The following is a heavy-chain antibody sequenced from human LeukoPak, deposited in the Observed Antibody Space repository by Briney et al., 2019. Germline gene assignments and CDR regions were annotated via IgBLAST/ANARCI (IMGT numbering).Heavy chain of an antibody. Sequence: SETLSLTCTVSGGSISSSSYYWSWIRQPPGKGLEWIGYIYYSGSTNYNPSLKSRVTISIDTSKKQFSLKLSSVTAADTAVYYCARPIAVAAVDAFDIWGQGTMVTVSS. CDR3: ARPIAVAAVDAFDI. J-gene: IGHJ3*02. D-gene: IGHD6-19*01. CDR2: IYYSGST. CDR1: GGSISSSSYY. V-gene: IGHV4-61*01.